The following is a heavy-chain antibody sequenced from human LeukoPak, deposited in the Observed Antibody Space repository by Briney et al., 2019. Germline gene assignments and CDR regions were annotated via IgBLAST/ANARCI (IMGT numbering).Heavy chain of an antibody. J-gene: IGHJ4*02. D-gene: IGHD3-22*01. Sequence: GGSLRLSCAASGFTFSSYWMSWVRQAPGKGLEWVANIKQDGSEKYYVDSVKGRFTISRDNAKNSLYLQMNSLRAEDTAVYYCARTRITMIVGLASRFDYWGQGSLVTVSS. CDR1: GFTFSSYW. V-gene: IGHV3-7*01. CDR3: ARTRITMIVGLASRFDY. CDR2: IKQDGSEK.